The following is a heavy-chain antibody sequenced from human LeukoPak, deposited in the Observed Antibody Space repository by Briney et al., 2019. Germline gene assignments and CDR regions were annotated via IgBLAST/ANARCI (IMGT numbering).Heavy chain of an antibody. J-gene: IGHJ6*02. CDR1: GYTFTGHY. D-gene: IGHD5-18*01. V-gene: IGHV1-2*02. CDR2: INPNSGGT. Sequence: GASVKVSCKASGYTFTGHYMHWVRQAPGQGLEWMGWINPNSGGTNYAQKFQGRVTMTRDTSISTAYMELSRLRSDDTAVYYCARTAMVVYYYYGMDVWGQGTTVTVSS. CDR3: ARTAMVVYYYYGMDV.